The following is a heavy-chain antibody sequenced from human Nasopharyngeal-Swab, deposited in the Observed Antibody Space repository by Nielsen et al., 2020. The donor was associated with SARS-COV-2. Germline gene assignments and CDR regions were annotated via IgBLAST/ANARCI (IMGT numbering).Heavy chain of an antibody. CDR3: AKGLRVGSAYYFYYYMDV. Sequence: GESLKIPCATSGFTFRIYGMHWVRQAPGKGLEWVAVTSFDGSNKSYADSVKGRFTISKDYAQNTLYLHMNSLRAEDTAVYYCAKGLRVGSAYYFYYYMDVWGKGTTVTVSS. V-gene: IGHV3-30*05. J-gene: IGHJ6*03. CDR2: TSFDGSNK. D-gene: IGHD1-26*01. CDR1: GFTFRIYG.